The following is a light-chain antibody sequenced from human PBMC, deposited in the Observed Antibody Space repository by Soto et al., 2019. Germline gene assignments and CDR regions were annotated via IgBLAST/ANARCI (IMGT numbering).Light chain of an antibody. Sequence: EIVLTQSPGTLSLSPGERATLSCRASQSVSNNYLAWYQQKPGQAPRLLIYDASSRATGIPDRFSGGGSGTDFTLTISRLEPEDFAVYYCQQFSSYPLTLGGGTKVDIK. CDR1: QSVSNNY. CDR2: DAS. CDR3: QQFSSYPLT. V-gene: IGKV3-20*01. J-gene: IGKJ4*01.